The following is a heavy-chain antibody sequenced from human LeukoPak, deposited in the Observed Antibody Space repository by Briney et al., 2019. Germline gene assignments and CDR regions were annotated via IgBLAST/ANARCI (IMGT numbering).Heavy chain of an antibody. V-gene: IGHV3-21*01. Sequence: KPGGSLRLSCAASGFTFSSYTMNWVRQAPGKGLEWVPSISSSSTYIYYADSVEGRFTISRDNAENSLFLEMNSLRAEDTAVYYCARDLGTTMITSLGYWGQGTLVTVSS. CDR3: ARDLGTTMITSLGY. J-gene: IGHJ4*02. D-gene: IGHD3-22*01. CDR1: GFTFSSYT. CDR2: ISSSSTYI.